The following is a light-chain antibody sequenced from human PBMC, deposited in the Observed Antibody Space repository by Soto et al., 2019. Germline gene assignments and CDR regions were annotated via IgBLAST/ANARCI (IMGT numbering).Light chain of an antibody. V-gene: IGKV2-28*01. CDR1: QSLLHSNGYNY. Sequence: DIVMTQSPLSLPVTPGEPASISCRSSQSLLHSNGYNYLDWYLQKPGQSPQLLIYLGSNRASGVPDRVSGSGSGTDFTLKISRVEAEDVGVYYCMQALQTPLTFGGETKEEIK. CDR3: MQALQTPLT. J-gene: IGKJ4*01. CDR2: LGS.